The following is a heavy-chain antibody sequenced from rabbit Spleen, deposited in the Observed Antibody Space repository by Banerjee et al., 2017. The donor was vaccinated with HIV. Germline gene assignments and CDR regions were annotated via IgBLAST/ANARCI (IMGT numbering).Heavy chain of an antibody. CDR2: VYAGGSSTT. Sequence: QSLEESGGDLVKPGASLTLTCTASGFSFSSSYWICWVRQAPGKGLEWIACVYAGGSSTTYYASWAKGRFTISKTSSTTVFLQMTSLTAADTATYFCARDLPDIIGWNFGFWGQGTLVTVS. CDR1: GFSFSSSYW. CDR3: ARDLPDIIGWNFGF. J-gene: IGHJ3*01. D-gene: IGHD1-1*01. V-gene: IGHV1S40*01.